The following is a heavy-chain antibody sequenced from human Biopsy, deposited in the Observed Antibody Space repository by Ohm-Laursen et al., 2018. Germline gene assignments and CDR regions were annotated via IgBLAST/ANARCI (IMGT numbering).Heavy chain of an antibody. Sequence: GTLSLTCTVSGGPIDSHYWSWIRQPPGKALEWIGYIYFTGRTSYNPSLKSRVTMSVNTSKKQFSLRLSSATAADTAVYYCASAGYNPDWNFDLWGRGTRVTVSS. V-gene: IGHV4-59*11. CDR1: GGPIDSHY. CDR2: IYFTGRT. D-gene: IGHD5-24*01. CDR3: ASAGYNPDWNFDL. J-gene: IGHJ2*01.